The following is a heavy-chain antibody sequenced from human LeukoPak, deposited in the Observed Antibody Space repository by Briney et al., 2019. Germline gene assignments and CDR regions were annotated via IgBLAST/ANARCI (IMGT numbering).Heavy chain of an antibody. J-gene: IGHJ5*02. CDR3: ARDGDFRYCSSTSCQNWFDP. CDR1: GFTFSRYW. Sequence: GGSLRLSCAAPGFTFSRYWMNWVRQAPGKGLEWVANIKEDGSEEYYVDSVKGRFTISRDNAKNSLYLQMNSLRAEDTAVYYCARDGDFRYCSSTSCQNWFDPWGQGTLVTVSS. D-gene: IGHD2-2*01. V-gene: IGHV3-7*01. CDR2: IKEDGSEE.